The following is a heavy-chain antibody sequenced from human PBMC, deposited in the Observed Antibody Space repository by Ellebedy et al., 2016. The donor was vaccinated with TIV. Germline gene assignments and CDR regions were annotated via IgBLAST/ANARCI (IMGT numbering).Heavy chain of an antibody. V-gene: IGHV3-7*01. CDR3: ARSGGYDSDRYFDY. CDR2: IKQDGSEK. J-gene: IGHJ4*02. Sequence: GGSLRLSCAASGFTFSSYGMYWVRQAPGKGLEWVATIKQDGSEKYYVDSVKGRFSISRDNAKNSLYVQMNSLRDEDTAVYYCARSGGYDSDRYFDYWGQGTLVTVSS. CDR1: GFTFSSYG. D-gene: IGHD5-12*01.